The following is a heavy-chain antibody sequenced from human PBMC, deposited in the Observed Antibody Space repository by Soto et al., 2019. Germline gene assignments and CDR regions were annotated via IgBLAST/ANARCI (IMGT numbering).Heavy chain of an antibody. Sequence: PSETLSLTCTVSGGSVTSTSYYWSWIRQPPGKGLEWIGYMHYSGSTNYNPSLKSRVTISVDTSKNQFSLKLSSVTAADTAVYYCAREGSVGATRARSGGFDYRGQGTLVTVSS. CDR1: GGSVTSTSYY. V-gene: IGHV4-61*01. CDR2: MHYSGST. CDR3: AREGSVGATRARSGGFDY. J-gene: IGHJ4*02. D-gene: IGHD1-26*01.